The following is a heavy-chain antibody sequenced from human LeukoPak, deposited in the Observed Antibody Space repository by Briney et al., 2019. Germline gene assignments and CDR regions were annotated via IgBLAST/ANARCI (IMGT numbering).Heavy chain of an antibody. D-gene: IGHD6-19*01. CDR3: AKGSGSGWYGWFAP. J-gene: IGHJ5*02. V-gene: IGHV3-23*01. Sequence: GESLRLSCAASGFSFSDYAMYWVRQAPGKGLEWVSTIDASSGATYYADSVEGRFTISRDNSKNTFYLQMNSLRAEDTAVYYCAKGSGSGWYGWFAPWGQGTLVTVSS. CDR2: IDASSGAT. CDR1: GFSFSDYA.